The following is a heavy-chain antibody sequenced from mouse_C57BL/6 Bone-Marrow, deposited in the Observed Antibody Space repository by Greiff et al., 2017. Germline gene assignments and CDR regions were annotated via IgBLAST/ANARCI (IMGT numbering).Heavy chain of an antibody. V-gene: IGHV1-52*01. CDR2: IDPSDSET. CDR3: ARGNYDGYYVELDY. D-gene: IGHD2-3*01. Sequence: QVQLQQPGAELVRPGSSVKLSCKASGYTFTSYWMHWVKQRPIQGLEWIGNIDPSDSETHYNQKFKDKATLTVDKSSSTAYMQLSSLTSEDSAVYYCARGNYDGYYVELDYWGQGTTLTVSS. J-gene: IGHJ2*01. CDR1: GYTFTSYW.